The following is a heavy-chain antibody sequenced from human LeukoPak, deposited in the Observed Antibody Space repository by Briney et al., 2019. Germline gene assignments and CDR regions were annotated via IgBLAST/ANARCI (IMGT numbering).Heavy chain of an antibody. J-gene: IGHJ5*02. CDR3: ARLGLRRRNYYDSSGYFRWFDP. V-gene: IGHV4-59*08. Sequence: SETLSLTCTISGGSVSDYYWSWIRQSPGKGLEWIGYIYHTGSTSYSPSLKSRVTISADTSQNQFSLKLSSVTAADTAVYYCARLGLRRRNYYDSSGYFRWFDPWGQGTLVTVSS. CDR2: IYHTGST. D-gene: IGHD3-22*01. CDR1: GGSVSDYY.